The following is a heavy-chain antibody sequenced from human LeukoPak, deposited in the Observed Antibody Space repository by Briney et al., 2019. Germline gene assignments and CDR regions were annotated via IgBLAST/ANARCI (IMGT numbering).Heavy chain of an antibody. CDR3: ARGLRGYDSEWFDP. D-gene: IGHD5-12*01. J-gene: IGHJ5*02. CDR2: INAGNGNT. CDR1: GYTFTSYA. Sequence: GASVKVSCKASGYTFTSYAMHWVRQAPGQRLEWMGWINAGNGNTKYSQKFQGRVTMTRNTSISTAYMELSSLRSEDTAVYYCARGLRGYDSEWFDPWGQGTLVTVSS. V-gene: IGHV1-3*01.